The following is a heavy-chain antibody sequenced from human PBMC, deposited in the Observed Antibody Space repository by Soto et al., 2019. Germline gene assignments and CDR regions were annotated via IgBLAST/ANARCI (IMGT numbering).Heavy chain of an antibody. J-gene: IGHJ4*02. CDR2: SYYRGGA. Sequence: ETLSLTCTVSGVSVSANVYWSWIRQSPGKGLEWIGCSYYRGGAKYNPSLKSRVTISDTSKNQFSLRLDSVTATDTAVYFCARDLGQGNTPGHNYFDYWGQGTLVTV. CDR1: GVSVSANVY. V-gene: IGHV4-61*01. D-gene: IGHD2-8*02. CDR3: ARDLGQGNTPGHNYFDY.